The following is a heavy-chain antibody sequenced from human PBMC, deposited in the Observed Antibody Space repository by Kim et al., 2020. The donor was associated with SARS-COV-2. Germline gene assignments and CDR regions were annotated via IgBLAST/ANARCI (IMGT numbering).Heavy chain of an antibody. CDR2: ISSSSSTI. D-gene: IGHD3-9*01. CDR1: GFTFSSYS. J-gene: IGHJ4*02. Sequence: GGSLRLSCAASGFTFSSYSMNWVRQAPGKGLEWVSYISSSSSTIYYADSVKGRFTISRDNAKNSLYLQMNSLRDEDTAVYYCARDRPLSPLGGGIRYFDSAYGIDYWGQGTLVTVSS. V-gene: IGHV3-48*02. CDR3: ARDRPLSPLGGGIRYFDSAYGIDY.